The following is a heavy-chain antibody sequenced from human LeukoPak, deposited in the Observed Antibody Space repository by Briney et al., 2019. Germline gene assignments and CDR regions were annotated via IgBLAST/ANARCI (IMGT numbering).Heavy chain of an antibody. V-gene: IGHV3-21*01. CDR2: ISSSSSYI. J-gene: IGHJ6*03. Sequence: GGSLRLSCAAAVFTFSSYSMNWVRQAPGKGLEWVSSISSSSSYIYYADSVKGRFTISRDNAKNSLYLQMNSLRAEDTAVYYCAREGWSTMALYYYYYMDVWGKGTTVTVSS. CDR3: AREGWSTMALYYYYYMDV. CDR1: VFTFSSYS. D-gene: IGHD3-10*01.